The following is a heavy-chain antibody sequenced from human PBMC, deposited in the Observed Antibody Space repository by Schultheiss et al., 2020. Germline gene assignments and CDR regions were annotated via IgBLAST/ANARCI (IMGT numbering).Heavy chain of an antibody. D-gene: IGHD1-14*01. CDR2: ISAYNGNT. CDR3: ARVPEHYYYYYMDV. J-gene: IGHJ6*03. V-gene: IGHV1-18*01. Sequence: ASVKVSCKASGSTFTSYVISWVRQAPGQGLEWMGWISAYNGNTNYAQKLQGRVTMTTDTSTSTAYMELRSLRSDDTAVYYCARVPEHYYYYYMDVWGKGTTVTISS. CDR1: GSTFTSYV.